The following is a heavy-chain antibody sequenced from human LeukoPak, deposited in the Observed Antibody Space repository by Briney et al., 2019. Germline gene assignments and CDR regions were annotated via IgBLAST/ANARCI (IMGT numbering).Heavy chain of an antibody. CDR1: GGPISSSSYY. CDR3: ARSRGLSPTSPFDY. V-gene: IGHV4-39*01. CDR2: IYYSGST. J-gene: IGHJ4*02. D-gene: IGHD3-22*01. Sequence: TSETLSLTCTVSGGPISSSSYYWGWIRQPPGKGMEWIGSIYYSGSTYYNPSLKSRVTISVDMSKNQFSLKLSSVTAADTAVYYCARSRGLSPTSPFDYWGQGTLVTVSS.